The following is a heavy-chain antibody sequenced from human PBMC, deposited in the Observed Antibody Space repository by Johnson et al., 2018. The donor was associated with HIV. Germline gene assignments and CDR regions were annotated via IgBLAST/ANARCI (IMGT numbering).Heavy chain of an antibody. CDR3: ARAQLLADDAFNN. CDR2: ISSDGSNK. J-gene: IGHJ3*02. D-gene: IGHD6-6*01. Sequence: QVQLVESGGGVVQPGKSLRLSCAASGFTFSNYAMHWVRQAPGKGLEWVAVISSDGSNKYYADSVKGRFTISRDNSKNTLYLQMNSLRVEDTAIYYCARAQLLADDAFNNWGQGTMVTVSS. V-gene: IGHV3-33*05. CDR1: GFTFSNYA.